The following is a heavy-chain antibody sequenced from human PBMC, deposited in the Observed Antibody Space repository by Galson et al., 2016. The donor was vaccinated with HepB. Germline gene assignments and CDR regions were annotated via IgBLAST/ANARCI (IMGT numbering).Heavy chain of an antibody. CDR2: SVPILGMA. J-gene: IGHJ6*02. D-gene: IGHD6-13*01. CDR3: ARDAVAVGGTVHFYYYGMDF. V-gene: IGHV1-69*04. Sequence: SVKVSCKASGGTFSSYAFSWVRQAPGQGLEWMGRSVPILGMANYAQKFQGRVTITADKSTSTAYMELRSLRSEDTATYYCARDAVAVGGTVHFYYYGMDFWGQGTTVTVSS. CDR1: GGTFSSYA.